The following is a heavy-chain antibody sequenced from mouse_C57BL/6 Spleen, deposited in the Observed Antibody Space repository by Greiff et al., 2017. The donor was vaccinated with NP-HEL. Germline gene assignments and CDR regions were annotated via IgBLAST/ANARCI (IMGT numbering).Heavy chain of an antibody. J-gene: IGHJ1*03. D-gene: IGHD2-1*01. V-gene: IGHV5-17*01. CDR3: AKSYYGNRYWYFDV. CDR1: GFTFSDYG. Sequence: EVKLVESGGGLVKPGGSLKLSCAASGFTFSDYGMHWVRQAPETGLEWVAYISSGSSTIYYVDTVKGRFTISRDNAKNTLFLQMTSLRSEDTDMYYCAKSYYGNRYWYFDVWGTGTTVTVSS. CDR2: ISSGSSTI.